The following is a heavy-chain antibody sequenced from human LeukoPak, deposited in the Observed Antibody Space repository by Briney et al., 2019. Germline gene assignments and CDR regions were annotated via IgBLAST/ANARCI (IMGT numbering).Heavy chain of an antibody. Sequence: ASVKVSCKASGYTFTIYAMHWVRQAPGQRLEWMGWINAGNGNTKYSKKFQGRVTITRDTSASTAYMELSSLRSEDTAVYYCARGHYGSGSYDYWGQGTLVTVSS. V-gene: IGHV1-3*01. CDR1: GYTFTIYA. D-gene: IGHD3-10*01. CDR3: ARGHYGSGSYDY. CDR2: INAGNGNT. J-gene: IGHJ4*02.